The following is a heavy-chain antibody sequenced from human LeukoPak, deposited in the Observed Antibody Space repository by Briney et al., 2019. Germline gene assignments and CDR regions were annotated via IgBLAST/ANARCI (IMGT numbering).Heavy chain of an antibody. CDR3: AKDSDIVVAIGAN. V-gene: IGHV3-23*01. Sequence: GGSLRLSCAGSGFDSDNYAMSWVRQAPGKGLEWVSAISASGKSIYYANSVKGRFTISRDNSQDMLYLQMNSLRAEDTAVYHRAKDSDIVVAIGANWGQGTLVIVSS. CDR2: ISASGKSI. D-gene: IGHD2-15*01. CDR1: GFDSDNYA. J-gene: IGHJ4*02.